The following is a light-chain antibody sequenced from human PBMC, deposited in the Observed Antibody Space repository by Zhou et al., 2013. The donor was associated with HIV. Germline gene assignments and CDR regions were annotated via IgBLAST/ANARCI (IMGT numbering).Light chain of an antibody. CDR1: QNIGDW. V-gene: IGKV1-5*03. J-gene: IGKJ4*01. CDR2: KAS. Sequence: DIQMTQSPSTLSASVGDRITIACRASQNIGDWLAWYQQKPGKAPKLLIYKASSLESGVPSRFSGSGSGTEFTLTISSLQPDDFATYYCQQYNSYPLTFGGGTEGGDQT. CDR3: QQYNSYPLT.